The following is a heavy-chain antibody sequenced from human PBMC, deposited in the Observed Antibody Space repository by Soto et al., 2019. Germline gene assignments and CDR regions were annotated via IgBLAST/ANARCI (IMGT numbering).Heavy chain of an antibody. D-gene: IGHD1-26*01. J-gene: IGHJ4*02. CDR3: ARAFYSGSYYFDY. CDR1: GFTFSDHY. V-gene: IGHV3-72*01. CDR2: TRNKPNSYTT. Sequence: GGSLRLSCAASGFTFSDHYMDWVRQAPGKGLEWVGRTRNKPNSYTTEYAASVKGRFTISRDDSKNSLYLQMNSLKTEDTAVYYCARAFYSGSYYFDYWGQGTLVTVSS.